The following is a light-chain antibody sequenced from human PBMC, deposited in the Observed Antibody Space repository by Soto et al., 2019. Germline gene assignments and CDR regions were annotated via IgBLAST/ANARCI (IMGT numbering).Light chain of an antibody. J-gene: IGKJ1*01. V-gene: IGKV1-5*01. CDR1: QNIRGW. Sequence: DIRMTQSPSTLSTSVGDRVTITCRASQNIRGWLAWYQQKPGKAPKLLIYDASTFESGVPSRFSCSGSGTEFTLTISSLQPDDFATYYYQQYNSYSWTFGEGTKLDIK. CDR3: QQYNSYSWT. CDR2: DAS.